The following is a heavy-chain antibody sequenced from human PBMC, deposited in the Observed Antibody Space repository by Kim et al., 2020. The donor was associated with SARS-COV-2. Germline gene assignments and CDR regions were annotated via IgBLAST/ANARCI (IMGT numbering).Heavy chain of an antibody. CDR2: IKQDGNQK. J-gene: IGHJ3*02. D-gene: IGHD6-19*01. CDR1: GFTFSSYW. Sequence: GGSLRFSCAASGFTFSSYWMTWVRQAPGKGLEWVANIKQDGNQKYYVDSVKVRFTISRDNAKNSLYLQMNSLRAEDTAVYYCARDGDLYSSGKDAFDIWGQGTMVTVSS. V-gene: IGHV3-7*01. CDR3: ARDGDLYSSGKDAFDI.